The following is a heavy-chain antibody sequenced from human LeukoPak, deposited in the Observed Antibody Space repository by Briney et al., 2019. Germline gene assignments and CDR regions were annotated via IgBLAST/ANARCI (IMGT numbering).Heavy chain of an antibody. CDR1: GGSISSYY. J-gene: IGHJ5*02. V-gene: IGHV4-59*01. D-gene: IGHD3-22*01. CDR2: IYYSGST. CDR3: ASGPHYYDSSGYYYWWFDP. Sequence: SETLSLTCTVSGGSISSYYWSWIRQPPGKGLEWIGYIYYSGSTNYNPSFKSRVTISVDTSKNQFSLKLSSVTAADTAVYYCASGPHYYDSSGYYYWWFDPWGQGTLVTVSS.